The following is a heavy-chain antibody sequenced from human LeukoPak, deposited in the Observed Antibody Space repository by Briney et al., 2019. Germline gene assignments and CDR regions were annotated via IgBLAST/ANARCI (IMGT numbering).Heavy chain of an antibody. J-gene: IGHJ5*02. CDR3: ARVMSGYDMSWFDP. V-gene: IGHV3-30*07. D-gene: IGHD5-12*01. Sequence: SVKGRFTISRDNSKNTLYLQMNSLRAEDTAVYYCARVMSGYDMSWFDPWGQGTLVTVSS.